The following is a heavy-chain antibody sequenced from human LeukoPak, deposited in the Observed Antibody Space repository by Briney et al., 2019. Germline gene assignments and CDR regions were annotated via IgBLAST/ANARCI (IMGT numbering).Heavy chain of an antibody. CDR3: ARDSSSWYPWFDP. D-gene: IGHD6-13*01. V-gene: IGHV1-69*01. J-gene: IGHJ5*02. CDR1: GGTFSSYA. CDR2: IIPILGTA. Sequence: SVKVSCKASGGTFSSYAISWVRQAPGQGLEWMGGIIPILGTANYAQKFQGRVTITADESTSTAYMELSSLRSEDTAVYYCARDSSSWYPWFDPWGQGTLVTVSS.